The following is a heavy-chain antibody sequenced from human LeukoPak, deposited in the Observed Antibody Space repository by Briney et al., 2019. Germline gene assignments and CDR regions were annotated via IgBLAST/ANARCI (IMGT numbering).Heavy chain of an antibody. V-gene: IGHV3-30*18. J-gene: IGHJ4*02. CDR3: AKELGGDIVVVPAAYDY. CDR2: ISYDGSNK. D-gene: IGHD2-2*01. CDR1: GFTFSSYG. Sequence: GGSLRLSCTASGFTFSSYGMHWVRQAPGKGLEWVAVISYDGSNKYYADSVKGRFTISRDNSKNTLYLQMNSLRAEDTAVYYCAKELGGDIVVVPAAYDYWGQGTLVTVSS.